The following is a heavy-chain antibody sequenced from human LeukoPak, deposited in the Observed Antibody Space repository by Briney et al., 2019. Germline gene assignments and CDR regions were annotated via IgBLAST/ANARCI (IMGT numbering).Heavy chain of an antibody. CDR3: APRTAHYDFWSGYATRYNWFDP. CDR2: IYWDDDK. D-gene: IGHD3-3*01. CDR1: GFSLSTSGVG. J-gene: IGHJ5*02. Sequence: ESGPTLVKPTQTLTLTCTFSGFSLSTSGVGVGWIRQPPGKALEWLALIYWDDDKRYSPSLKSRLTITKDTSKNQVVLTMTNMDPVDTATYYCAPRTAHYDFWSGYATRYNWFDPWGQGNLVNVSS. V-gene: IGHV2-5*02.